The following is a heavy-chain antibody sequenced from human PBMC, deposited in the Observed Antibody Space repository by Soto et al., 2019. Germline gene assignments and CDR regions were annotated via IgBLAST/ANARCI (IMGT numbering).Heavy chain of an antibody. CDR1: GGSVSSGSYY. V-gene: IGHV4-61*01. CDR2: IYYSGST. CDR3: ARRVAAGAIFDY. D-gene: IGHD6-13*01. J-gene: IGHJ4*02. Sequence: QVQLQESGPGLVKPSETLSLTCTVSGGSVSSGSYYWSWIRQPPGKGLEWIGYIYYSGSTNYNPSLKSRVTISVDTSKNQFSLKLSSVTAADTAVDYCARRVAAGAIFDYWGQGTLVTVSS.